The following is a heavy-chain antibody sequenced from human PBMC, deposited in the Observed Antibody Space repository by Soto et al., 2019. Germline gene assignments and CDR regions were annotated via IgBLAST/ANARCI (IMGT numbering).Heavy chain of an antibody. Sequence: PGGSLRLSCVASGFTFSNHWMSWVRQAPGKGLEWVANIKEDGSDRYYVDSVKGRFTISRDNAKNSLYLQMSSLRVEDKAVFYCSREYCSSTSCLNWFDPWGQGTLVTVS. CDR3: SREYCSSTSCLNWFDP. J-gene: IGHJ5*02. D-gene: IGHD2-2*01. CDR2: IKEDGSDR. V-gene: IGHV3-7*01. CDR1: GFTFSNHW.